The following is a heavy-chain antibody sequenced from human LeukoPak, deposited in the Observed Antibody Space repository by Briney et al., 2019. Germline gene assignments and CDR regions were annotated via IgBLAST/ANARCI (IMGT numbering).Heavy chain of an antibody. CDR3: AREGGSSWPIDY. D-gene: IGHD6-13*01. V-gene: IGHV4-59*01. CDR1: GVSISSYY. Sequence: PSETLSLACTVSGVSISSYYWSWIRQPPGKGLEWIGYIYYSGSTNYNPSLKSRVTISVDTSKNQFSLKLSSVTAADTAVYYCAREGGSSWPIDYWGQGTLVTVSS. CDR2: IYYSGST. J-gene: IGHJ4*02.